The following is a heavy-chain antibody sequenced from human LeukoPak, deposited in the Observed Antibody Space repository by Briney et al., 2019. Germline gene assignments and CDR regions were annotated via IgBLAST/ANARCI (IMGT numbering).Heavy chain of an antibody. CDR1: GFPFSNSW. D-gene: IGHD5-24*01. CDR3: TRSRRDGNDY. V-gene: IGHV3-7*01. CDR2: IKKDGSGI. J-gene: IGHJ4*02. Sequence: GGSLRLSCAVSGFPFSNSWMYWVRQAPGKGLEGVANIKKDGSGISYVDSVKGRFTISRDNAKRSLDLQVNSLRAEDTAVYYCTRSRRDGNDYWGQGTLVTVSS.